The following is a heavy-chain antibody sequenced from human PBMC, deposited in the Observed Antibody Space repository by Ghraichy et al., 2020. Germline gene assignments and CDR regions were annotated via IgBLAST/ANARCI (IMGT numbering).Heavy chain of an antibody. J-gene: IGHJ6*02. CDR2: ISGSGGST. Sequence: GGSLRLSCAASGFTFSSYAMSWVRQAPGKGLEWVSAISGSGGSTYYADSVKGRFTISRDNSKNTLYLQMNSLRAEDTAVYYCAKDQPSPSDSAYYYGMDVWGQGTTVTVSS. D-gene: IGHD1-26*01. CDR3: AKDQPSPSDSAYYYGMDV. CDR1: GFTFSSYA. V-gene: IGHV3-23*01.